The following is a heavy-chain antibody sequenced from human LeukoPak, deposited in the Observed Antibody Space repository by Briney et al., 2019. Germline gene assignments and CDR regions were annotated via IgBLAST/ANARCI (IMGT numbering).Heavy chain of an antibody. J-gene: IGHJ5*02. CDR1: GYSISSGYY. V-gene: IGHV4-38-2*02. D-gene: IGHD4-17*01. CDR3: ASIGYGDYVLNWFDP. CDR2: IYHSGST. Sequence: TSETLSLTCTVSGYSISSGYYWGWIRQPPGEGLEWIGSIYHSGSTYYNPSLKSRVTISVDTSKNQFSLKLSSVTAADTAVYYCASIGYGDYVLNWFDPWGQGTLVTVSS.